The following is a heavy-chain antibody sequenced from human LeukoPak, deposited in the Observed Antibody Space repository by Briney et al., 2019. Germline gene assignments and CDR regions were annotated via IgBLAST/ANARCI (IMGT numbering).Heavy chain of an antibody. CDR2: IIPLIDIA. J-gene: IGHJ6*02. V-gene: IGHV1-69*04. Sequence: GAAVKVSCKASGGTFGNYAVSWVRQAPGQRPEWMGRIIPLIDIANYAQKFQGRVTITADKSTSTAYMELSSLRSVDTATYYCARGDIVVVPPSMEIRGHAMDVWGQGTTVTVSS. CDR3: ARGDIVVVPPSMEIRGHAMDV. CDR1: GGTFGNYA. D-gene: IGHD2-2*01.